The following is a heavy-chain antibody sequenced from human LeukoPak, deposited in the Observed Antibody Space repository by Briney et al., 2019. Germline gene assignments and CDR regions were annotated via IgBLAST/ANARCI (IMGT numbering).Heavy chain of an antibody. Sequence: ASVKVSCKASGYTFTSYGISWVRQAPGQGLEWMGWISAYNGNTNYAQKFQGRVTITADKSTSTAYMELSSLRSEDTAVYYCARGGIAAAGDYWGQGTLVTVSS. CDR1: GYTFTSYG. CDR2: ISAYNGNT. D-gene: IGHD6-13*01. CDR3: ARGGIAAAGDY. J-gene: IGHJ4*02. V-gene: IGHV1-18*01.